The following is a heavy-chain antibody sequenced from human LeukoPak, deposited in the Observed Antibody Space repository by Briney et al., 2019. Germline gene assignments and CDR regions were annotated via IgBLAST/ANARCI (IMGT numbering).Heavy chain of an antibody. CDR1: GYTFTSYA. D-gene: IGHD3-10*01. V-gene: IGHV1-3*01. J-gene: IGHJ4*02. CDR2: INAGNGNT. Sequence: GASVKVSCKASGYTFTSYAMHWVRQAPGQRLEWMGWINAGNGNTKYSQKFQGRVTITRDTSASTAYMELSSLRSEDTAVYYCARGLVRGERYFDYWGQGTLVTASS. CDR3: ARGLVRGERYFDY.